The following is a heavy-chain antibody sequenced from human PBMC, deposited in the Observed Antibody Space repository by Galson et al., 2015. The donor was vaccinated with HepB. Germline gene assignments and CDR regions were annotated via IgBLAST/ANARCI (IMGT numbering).Heavy chain of an antibody. J-gene: IGHJ4*02. V-gene: IGHV3-30*03. Sequence: SLRLSCATSGFTFSNSSMNWVRQAPGKGLEWVAMILYDGSNKYYADSVKGRFTLSRDNSKMTLYLQMNSLRAEDTVVYYCHCYGDNADYWGQGTLVTVSS. CDR1: GFTFSNSS. CDR2: ILYDGSNK. CDR3: HCYGDNADY. D-gene: IGHD4-23*01.